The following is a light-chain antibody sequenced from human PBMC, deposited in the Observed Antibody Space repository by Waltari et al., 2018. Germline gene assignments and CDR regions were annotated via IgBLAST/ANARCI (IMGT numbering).Light chain of an antibody. CDR2: EVS. V-gene: IGLV2-14*01. CDR3: SSYTSSSTLV. J-gene: IGLJ3*02. Sequence: QSALTQPASVSGSPGQSITISCTGTSSDGGGYNYVSWYQQHPGKAPKLLIYEVSNRPSGVSNRFSGPKSGNTAPLTISGLQAEDEADYYRSSYTSSSTLVFGGGTKLTVL. CDR1: SSDGGGYNY.